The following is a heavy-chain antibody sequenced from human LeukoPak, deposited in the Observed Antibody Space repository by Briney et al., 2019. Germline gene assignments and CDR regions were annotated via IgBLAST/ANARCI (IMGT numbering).Heavy chain of an antibody. CDR3: VSFYETY. V-gene: IGHV3-33*01. D-gene: IGHD2-2*01. CDR1: GFTFTSYG. Sequence: PGGSLRLSCAASGFTFTSYGMHWVRQAPGKGLEWVAVIWYDGSDKFYADSVKGRFTISRDNSKKMLYLQMNSLRAEDTAVYYCVSFYETYWGRGTLVTVSS. CDR2: IWYDGSDK. J-gene: IGHJ4*02.